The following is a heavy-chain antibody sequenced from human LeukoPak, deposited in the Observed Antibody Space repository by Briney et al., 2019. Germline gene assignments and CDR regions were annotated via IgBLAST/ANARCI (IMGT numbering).Heavy chain of an antibody. J-gene: IGHJ3*02. Sequence: GGSLRLSCAASGFTFSSYEMNWVRQAPGKGLEWVSYISSSGSTLYYADSVKGRFTISRDNAKNSLYLQMNSLRAEDTAVYYCARAILNYDILTGASDAFDIWGQGTMVTVSS. CDR1: GFTFSSYE. D-gene: IGHD3-9*01. CDR2: ISSSGSTL. V-gene: IGHV3-48*03. CDR3: ARAILNYDILTGASDAFDI.